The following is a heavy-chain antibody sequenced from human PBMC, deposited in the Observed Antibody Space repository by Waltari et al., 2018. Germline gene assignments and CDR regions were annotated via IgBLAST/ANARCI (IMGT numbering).Heavy chain of an antibody. CDR1: GFTFDDYT. J-gene: IGHJ4*02. CDR3: AKDPVDGGYDY. V-gene: IGHV3-43*01. CDR2: ISWDGGST. D-gene: IGHD5-12*01. Sequence: EVQLVESGGVVVQPGGSLRLSCAASGFTFDDYTMHCVRQAPGKGLECVSLISWDGGSTYYADSVNGRFTISRDNSKNSLYLQMNSLRTEDTALYYCAKDPVDGGYDYWGQGTLVTVSS.